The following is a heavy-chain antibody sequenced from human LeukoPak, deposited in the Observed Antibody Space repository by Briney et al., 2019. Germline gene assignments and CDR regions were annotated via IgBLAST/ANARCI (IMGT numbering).Heavy chain of an antibody. CDR3: ARDLVGRDYYDSSGPLDAFDI. CDR2: IIPIFGTT. V-gene: IGHV1-69*13. J-gene: IGHJ3*02. CDR1: GGTFSSYA. Sequence: SVKVSCKASGGTFSSYAIRWVRQAPGQGLEWMGGIIPIFGTTNYAQKFQGRVTITADASTSTAYMELSSLRSEDTAVYYCARDLVGRDYYDSSGPLDAFDIWGRGTMVTVSS. D-gene: IGHD3-22*01.